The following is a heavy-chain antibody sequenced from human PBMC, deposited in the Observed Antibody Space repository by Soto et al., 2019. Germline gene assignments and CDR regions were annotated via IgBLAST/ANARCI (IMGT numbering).Heavy chain of an antibody. CDR2: ISGSGGST. V-gene: IGHV3-23*01. CDR3: AKATHVDTAMDLFDY. D-gene: IGHD5-18*01. CDR1: GFTFSSYA. J-gene: IGHJ4*02. Sequence: GGSLRLSCAASGFTFSSYAMSWVRQAPGKGLEWVSAISGSGGSTYYADSVKGRFTISRDNSKNTLYLQMNSLRAEDTAVYYCAKATHVDTAMDLFDYWGQGTLVTVSS.